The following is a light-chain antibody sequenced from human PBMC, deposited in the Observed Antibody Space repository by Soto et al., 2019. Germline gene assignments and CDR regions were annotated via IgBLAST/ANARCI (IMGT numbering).Light chain of an antibody. CDR1: QSVSSNF. CDR3: QQYGSSLFT. CDR2: GAS. J-gene: IGKJ3*01. Sequence: EIVLTQSPGTLSLSPGERVTLSCRASQSVSSNFLAWYQQKPGQAPRLLIYGASNRAAGIPDRFSGGGSGTDFTLTITRLEPEDFAVYYCQQYGSSLFTFGPRTMVDVK. V-gene: IGKV3-20*01.